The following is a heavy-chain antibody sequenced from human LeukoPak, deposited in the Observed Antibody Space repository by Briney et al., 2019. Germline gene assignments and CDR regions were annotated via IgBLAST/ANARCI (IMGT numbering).Heavy chain of an antibody. Sequence: SETLSLTCAVYGGSFSSYYWSWIRQPPGKGLEWIGEINHSGSTNYNPSLKSRVTISVDTSKNQFSLKLSSVTAADTAVYYCARGYYDFWSGYGNWFDPWGQGTLVTVSS. D-gene: IGHD3-3*01. CDR1: GGSFSSYY. V-gene: IGHV4-34*01. CDR2: INHSGST. CDR3: ARGYYDFWSGYGNWFDP. J-gene: IGHJ5*02.